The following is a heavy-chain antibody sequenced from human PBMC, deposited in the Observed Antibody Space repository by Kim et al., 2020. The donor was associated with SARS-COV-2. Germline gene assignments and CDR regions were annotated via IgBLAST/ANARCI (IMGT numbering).Heavy chain of an antibody. V-gene: IGHV3-72*01. CDR3: AREVRFPEGGFYYYNYGMDV. CDR1: GFTFSDHY. CDR2: TRNKANGYTT. J-gene: IGHJ6*02. Sequence: GGSLRLSCAASGFTFSDHYLDWVRQAPGKGLEWVGRTRNKANGYTTEYAASVKGRFTISRDDSESSLFLRMNSLKTEDTAVYYCAREVRFPEGGFYYYNYGMDVWGQGTTVTVSS. D-gene: IGHD3-10*01.